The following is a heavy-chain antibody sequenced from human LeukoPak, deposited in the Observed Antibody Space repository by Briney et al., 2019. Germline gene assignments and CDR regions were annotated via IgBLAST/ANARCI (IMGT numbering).Heavy chain of an antibody. CDR1: GFTFSSYS. V-gene: IGHV3-21*01. D-gene: IGHD5-18*01. CDR2: ISSSSSYI. Sequence: PGGSLRLSCAASGFTFSSYSMNWVRPAPGKGLEWVSSISSSSSYIYYADPVKGRFSISRDNAKNSLYLQMNSLRAEDTAVYYCARDFRIQLWMMDVWGKGTTVTVSS. CDR3: ARDFRIQLWMMDV. J-gene: IGHJ6*04.